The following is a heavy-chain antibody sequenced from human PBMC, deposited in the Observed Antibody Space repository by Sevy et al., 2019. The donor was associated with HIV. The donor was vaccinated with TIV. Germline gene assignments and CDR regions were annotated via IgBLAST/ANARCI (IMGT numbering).Heavy chain of an antibody. V-gene: IGHV3-23*01. CDR2: ISGSGGTT. CDR1: GFTFTNYA. D-gene: IGHD6-19*01. J-gene: IGHJ6*02. CDR3: AKVLARAVAVAGTAWGMDV. Sequence: GGSLRLSCAASGFTFTNYAMNWVRQAPGKGLEWVSAISGSGGTTYYADSVQGRFTISRDKSKNTLYLQMNSLRAEDTAVYYCAKVLARAVAVAGTAWGMDVWGQGTTVTVSS.